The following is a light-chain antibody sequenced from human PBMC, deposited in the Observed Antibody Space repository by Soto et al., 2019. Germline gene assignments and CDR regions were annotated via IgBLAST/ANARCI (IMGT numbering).Light chain of an antibody. CDR2: AAS. Sequence: IQLTQSPSSLSASVGDRVTITCRATQGISSYLAWHQQKPGKAPKILIYAASTLQTGVPSRFSGSGSGTDFTLTISSLQPEDFATYYCQQLNSYPLTFGGGTKVDIK. CDR1: QGISSY. CDR3: QQLNSYPLT. V-gene: IGKV1-9*01. J-gene: IGKJ4*01.